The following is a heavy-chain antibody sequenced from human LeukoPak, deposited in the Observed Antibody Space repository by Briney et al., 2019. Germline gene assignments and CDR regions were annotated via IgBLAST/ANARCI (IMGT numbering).Heavy chain of an antibody. J-gene: IGHJ3*01. V-gene: IGHV5-51*01. CDR1: GYSFTSYW. Sequence: GESLKISCKRSGYSFTSYWIGWVRQMPGKGLEWIGIIYPGDSDTRYSPSFQGQVTISADKSISTAYLQWSSLKASDTAMYYCARSRTGRWSRVTNWGQGTMVTVSS. CDR3: ARSRTGRWSRVTN. D-gene: IGHD2-15*01. CDR2: IYPGDSDT.